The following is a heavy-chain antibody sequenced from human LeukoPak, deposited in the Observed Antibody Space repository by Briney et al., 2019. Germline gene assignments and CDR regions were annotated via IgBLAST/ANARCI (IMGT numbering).Heavy chain of an antibody. CDR2: ISSSGSTI. CDR1: GFTFSDYY. D-gene: IGHD1-7*01. CDR3: ARGRRGWVTMVGPAKTGTGAFDI. Sequence: PGGSLRLSCAASGFTFSDYYMSWIRQAPGKGLEWVSYISSSGSTIYYADSVKGRFTISRDNAKNSLYLQMNSLRAEDTAVYYCARGRRGWVTMVGPAKTGTGAFDIWGQGTMVTVSS. V-gene: IGHV3-11*04. J-gene: IGHJ3*02.